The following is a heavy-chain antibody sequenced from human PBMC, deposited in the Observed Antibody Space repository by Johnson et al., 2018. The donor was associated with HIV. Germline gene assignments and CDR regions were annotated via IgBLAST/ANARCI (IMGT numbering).Heavy chain of an antibody. D-gene: IGHD2-21*01. Sequence: VQLVESGGGVVQPGRSLRLSCVASGFTVSSNYMNWVRQAPGKGLEWVSVIYSGGTTYHADSVKGRFIISRDNSKSTLYLQMKSLRAEDTAVYYCARAYTCGAFEIWGQGTMVTVSS. V-gene: IGHV3-66*01. CDR3: ARAYTCGAFEI. CDR1: GFTVSSNY. CDR2: IYSGGTT. J-gene: IGHJ3*02.